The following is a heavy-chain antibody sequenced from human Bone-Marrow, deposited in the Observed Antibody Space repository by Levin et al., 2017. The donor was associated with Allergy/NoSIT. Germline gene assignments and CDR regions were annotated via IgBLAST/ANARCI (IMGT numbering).Heavy chain of an antibody. CDR1: GYTFTSYD. V-gene: IGHV1-8*01. CDR3: ARGRGYSSGWYAVWFDP. CDR2: MNPNSGNT. J-gene: IGHJ5*02. D-gene: IGHD6-19*01. Sequence: GESLKISCKASGYTFTSYDINWVRQATGQGLEWMGWMNPNSGNTGYAQKFQGRVTMTRNTSISTAYMELSSLRSEDTAVYYCARGRGYSSGWYAVWFDPWGQGTLVTVSS.